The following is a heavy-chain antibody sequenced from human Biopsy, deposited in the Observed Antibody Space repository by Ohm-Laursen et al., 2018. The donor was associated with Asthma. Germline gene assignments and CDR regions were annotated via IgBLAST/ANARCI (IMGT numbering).Heavy chain of an antibody. CDR3: ARAVDYSHYYGIDV. CDR2: ISVYNGNT. CDR1: GYTFNSAG. D-gene: IGHD3-10*01. Sequence: SVKVSCKTFGYTFNSAGITWVRQAPGQGLEWMGWISVYNGNTKVAQKLQDRVTMITDTSTSTACMELRSLRSDDTAVYFCARAVDYSHYYGIDVWGQGTTVTVS. J-gene: IGHJ6*02. V-gene: IGHV1-18*01.